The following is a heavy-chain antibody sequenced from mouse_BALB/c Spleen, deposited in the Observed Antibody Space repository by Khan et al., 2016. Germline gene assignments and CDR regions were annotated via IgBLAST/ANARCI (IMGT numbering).Heavy chain of an antibody. J-gene: IGHJ4*01. CDR1: GFTFSSYG. CDR3: ARHEPGYYAMDY. CDR2: ISSGGSYT. V-gene: IGHV5-6*01. Sequence: EVELVESGGDLVKPGGSLKLSCAASGFTFSSYGMSWVRQTPDKRLAWVATISSGGSYTYYPDSVKGRFTISRDNAKNTLYLQMSSLKSEDTAMYYCARHEPGYYAMDYWGQGTSVTVSS.